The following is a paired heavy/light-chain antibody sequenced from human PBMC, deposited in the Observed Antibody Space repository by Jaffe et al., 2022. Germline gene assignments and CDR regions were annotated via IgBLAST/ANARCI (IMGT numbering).Light chain of an antibody. CDR2: GAS. V-gene: IGKV3-15*01. Sequence: EKVMTQSPATLSVSPGERATLSCRASQSVSSNLAWYQQKPGQPPRLLIYGASTRAAGIPARFSGSGSGTEFTLTITSLQSEDFAVYSCQQYNNWPPTFGQGTKVEIK. J-gene: IGKJ1*01. CDR1: QSVSSN. CDR3: QQYNNWPPT.
Heavy chain of an antibody. CDR1: NGSINNYY. D-gene: IGHD6-13*01. CDR2: IYYSGSS. CDR3: ARDLFVAAVGTWGLVDV. Sequence: QVQLQESGPGLVKPSETLSLTCTVSNGSINNYYWSWIRQSPGKGLEWIGYIYYSGSSKYNPSLKSRVTISVDTSKNEFSLRLRSVTAADTAIYYCARDLFVAAVGTWGLVDVWGKGTTVTVSS. V-gene: IGHV4-59*01. J-gene: IGHJ6*04.